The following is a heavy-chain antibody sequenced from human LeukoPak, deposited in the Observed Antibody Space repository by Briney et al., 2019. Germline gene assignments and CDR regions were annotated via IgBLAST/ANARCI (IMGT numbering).Heavy chain of an antibody. J-gene: IGHJ4*02. CDR3: ARCWGYSSGWVDY. Sequence: ASGTLSLTCAVSGGSISSSNWWSWVRQPPGKGLEWIGEIYHSGSTNYNPSLKSRVTISVDKSKNQFSLKLSSVTAADTAVYYCARCWGYSSGWVDYWGQGTLVTVSS. D-gene: IGHD6-19*01. CDR1: GGSISSSNW. CDR2: IYHSGST. V-gene: IGHV4-4*02.